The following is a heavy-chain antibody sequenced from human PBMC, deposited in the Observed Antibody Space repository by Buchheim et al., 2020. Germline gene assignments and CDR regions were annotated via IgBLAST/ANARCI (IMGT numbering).Heavy chain of an antibody. CDR3: AKEGRAYLDY. Sequence: QVQLVESGGGVVQPGRSLRLSCAASGFTFSSYGMHWVRQAPGKGLEWVAVISYDGSNKYYADSVKGRFTISRDNSKNTLYLQMNSLRAEDTAVYYCAKEGRAYLDYWGQGTL. V-gene: IGHV3-30*18. CDR1: GFTFSSYG. D-gene: IGHD3-16*01. J-gene: IGHJ4*02. CDR2: ISYDGSNK.